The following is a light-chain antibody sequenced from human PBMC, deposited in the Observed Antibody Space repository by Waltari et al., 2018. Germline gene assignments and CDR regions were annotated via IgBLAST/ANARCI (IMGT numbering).Light chain of an antibody. CDR1: SVHTTNT. CDR3: ETGGHGTWV. V-gene: IGLV4-69*02. J-gene: IGLJ3*02. CDR2: VNSDGSH. Sequence: QLVLTQSPSASASLAASVKLTCTLASVHTTNTVAWLPQHPEKGPRYLMKVNSDGSHTKGDDIPDRFSGSSSGAERYLTISSVQSEDEADDYCETGGHGTWVFGGGTKLTVL.